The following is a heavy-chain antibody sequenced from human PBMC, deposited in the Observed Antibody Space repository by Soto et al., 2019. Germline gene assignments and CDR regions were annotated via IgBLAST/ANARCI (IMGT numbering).Heavy chain of an antibody. CDR3: ARVIVVITKPEYYFDY. V-gene: IGHV4-30-4*01. CDR1: GGSISSGDYY. CDR2: IYYSGST. D-gene: IGHD3-22*01. Sequence: PSETLSLTCSVSGGSISSGDYYWSWIRQPPGKGLEWIGYIYYSGSTYYNPSLKSRVTISVDASKNQFSLKLSSVTAADTAVYYCARVIVVITKPEYYFDYWGQGTLVTVSS. J-gene: IGHJ4*02.